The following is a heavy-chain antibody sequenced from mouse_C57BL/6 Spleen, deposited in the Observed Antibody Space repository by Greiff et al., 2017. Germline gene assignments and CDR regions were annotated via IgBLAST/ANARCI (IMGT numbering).Heavy chain of an antibody. V-gene: IGHV1-76*01. Sequence: VQLQESGAELVRPGASVKLSCKASGYTFTDYYINWVKQRPGQGLEWIARIYPGSGNTYYNEKFKGKATLTAEKSSSTAYMQLSSLTSEDSAVYFCARGDGYLNAMDYWGQGTSVTVSS. CDR1: GYTFTDYY. CDR2: IYPGSGNT. J-gene: IGHJ4*01. D-gene: IGHD2-3*01. CDR3: ARGDGYLNAMDY.